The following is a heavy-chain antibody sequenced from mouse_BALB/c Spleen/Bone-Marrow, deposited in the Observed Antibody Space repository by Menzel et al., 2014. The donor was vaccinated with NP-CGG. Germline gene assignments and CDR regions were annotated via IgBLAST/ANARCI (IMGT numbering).Heavy chain of an antibody. CDR1: GFSLTSYD. J-gene: IGHJ2*01. Sequence: QVQLKDSGPGLVAPSQSLSITCTVSGFSLTSYDISWIRQQPGKGLEWLGVIWTGGGTNYNSAFMSRLSISKDNSKSQVFLKMNSLQTDDTAIYYCVRGVYFDYWGQGTTLAVSS. V-gene: IGHV2-9-2*01. CDR2: IWTGGGT. CDR3: VRGVYFDY.